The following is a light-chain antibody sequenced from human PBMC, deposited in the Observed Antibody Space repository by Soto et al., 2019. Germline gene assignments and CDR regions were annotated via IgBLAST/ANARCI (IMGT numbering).Light chain of an antibody. V-gene: IGKV3-15*01. CDR2: DAS. CDR3: QRYNNWPLT. CDR1: QSVSGK. J-gene: IGKJ4*01. Sequence: EVLMTQSPATLSVSPGERATLSCRASQSVSGKLAWYQQKPGQAPRLLIYDASTRATGIPARFSGSGSGTEFTLTISSLQSEDFAVYYCQRYNNWPLTFGGGTKVESK.